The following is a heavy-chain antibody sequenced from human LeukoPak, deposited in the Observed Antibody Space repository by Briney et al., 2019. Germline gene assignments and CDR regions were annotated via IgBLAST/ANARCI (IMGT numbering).Heavy chain of an antibody. V-gene: IGHV3-23*01. CDR1: GFTFNNFA. CDR3: AKDTVRGDGYWEFDY. CDR2: ILQGGGTT. J-gene: IGHJ4*02. Sequence: GGSLRLSCAASGFTFNNFAMTWVRQAPGKGLEWVSGILQGGGTTYYADSVKGRFTISRDNSKNTLYLQMNSLRVEDTAIYYCAKDTVRGDGYWEFDYWGQGTLVTVS. D-gene: IGHD5-24*01.